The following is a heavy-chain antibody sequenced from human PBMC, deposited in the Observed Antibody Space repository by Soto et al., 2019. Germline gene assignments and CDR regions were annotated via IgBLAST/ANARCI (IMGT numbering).Heavy chain of an antibody. D-gene: IGHD2-15*01. CDR2: ISYDGSNK. CDR1: GFTFSSYA. V-gene: IGHV3-30-3*01. J-gene: IGHJ6*02. Sequence: QVQLVESGGGVVQPGRSLRLSCAASGFTFSSYAMYWVRQAPGKGLEWVAVISYDGSNKYYADSVKGRFTISRDNSKNTLYLQMISLRGGGTAVYYCARAGCDGGRCYALVGLRYGMDVWGQGTTVTVSS. CDR3: ARAGCDGGRCYALVGLRYGMDV.